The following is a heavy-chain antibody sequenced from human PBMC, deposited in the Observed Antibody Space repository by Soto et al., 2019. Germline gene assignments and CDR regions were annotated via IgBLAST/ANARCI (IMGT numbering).Heavy chain of an antibody. J-gene: IGHJ4*02. D-gene: IGHD4-17*01. CDR2: INHSGST. Sequence: SETLSLTCAVYGGSFSGYYGTWIRQPPGTGLEWIGEINHSGSTNYNPSLKSRVTISVDTSKNQFSLYLQLNSLRAEDTAIYFCAKDPNGNYVGAFDSWGQGSLVTVSS. V-gene: IGHV4-34*01. CDR1: GGSFSGYY. CDR3: AKDPNGNYVGAFDS.